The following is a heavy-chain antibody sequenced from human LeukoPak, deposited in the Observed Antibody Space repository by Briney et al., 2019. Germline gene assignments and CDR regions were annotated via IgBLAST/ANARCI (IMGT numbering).Heavy chain of an antibody. D-gene: IGHD2-8*02. CDR1: GFTFSSYS. J-gene: IGHJ6*02. CDR3: AKDLVAPTDYYYYGMDV. V-gene: IGHV3-21*04. Sequence: GGSLRLSCAASGFTFSSYSMNWVRQAPGKGLEWVSSISSSSSYIYYADSVKGRFTISRDNAKNSLYLQMNSLRAEDTAVYYCAKDLVAPTDYYYYGMDVWGQGTTVTVSS. CDR2: ISSSSSYI.